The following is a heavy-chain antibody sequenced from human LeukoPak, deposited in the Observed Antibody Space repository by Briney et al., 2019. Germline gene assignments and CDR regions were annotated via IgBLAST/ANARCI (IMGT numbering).Heavy chain of an antibody. J-gene: IGHJ4*02. CDR1: GGSISSYY. Sequence: SETLSLTCTVSGGSISSYYWSWIRQPPGKGLEWIGYIYYSESTNYIPSLKSRVTISVDTSKNQFSLMLSSVTAADTAVYFCARRNSGTHTFDYWGQGTLVTVSS. CDR2: IYYSEST. V-gene: IGHV4-59*01. CDR3: ARRNSGTHTFDY. D-gene: IGHD1/OR15-1a*01.